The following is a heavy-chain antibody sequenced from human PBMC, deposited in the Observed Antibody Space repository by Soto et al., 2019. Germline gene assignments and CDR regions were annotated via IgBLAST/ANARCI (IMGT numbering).Heavy chain of an antibody. CDR1: GDSVSTNDAT. J-gene: IGHJ5*01. CDR2: TYYRSKWYN. Sequence: QVQLQQSGPGLVRPSQTLSLTCAISGDSVSTNDATWDWIRQSPSRGLEWLGRTYYRSKWYNDYAESVKGRITLNPDTFNNQLSLHLNSVTPDDTAVYYCTRLIGNSWLDSWGQGTLVTVSS. CDR3: TRLIGNSWLDS. V-gene: IGHV6-1*01. D-gene: IGHD2-8*01.